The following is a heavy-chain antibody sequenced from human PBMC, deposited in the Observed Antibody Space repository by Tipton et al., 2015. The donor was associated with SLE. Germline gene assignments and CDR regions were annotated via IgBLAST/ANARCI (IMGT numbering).Heavy chain of an antibody. CDR3: ASQDVLRYFDWFGTFDY. Sequence: LRLSCTVSGGSISSHYWSWIRQPPGKGLEWIGYMYYSGSTNYNPSLKSRVTISVDTSKNQFSLKLSSVTAADTAVYYCASQDVLRYFDWFGTFDYWGQGTLVTVSS. CDR2: MYYSGST. D-gene: IGHD3-9*01. V-gene: IGHV4-59*11. CDR1: GGSISSHY. J-gene: IGHJ4*02.